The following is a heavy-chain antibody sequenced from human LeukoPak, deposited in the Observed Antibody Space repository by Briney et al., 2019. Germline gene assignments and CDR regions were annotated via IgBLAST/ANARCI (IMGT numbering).Heavy chain of an antibody. J-gene: IGHJ4*02. D-gene: IGHD6-6*01. Sequence: PGGSLRLSCAVSGWSFSSYWMSWVRQVPGKGLEWESSINEVGSDTRYADSVRGRFTISRDNAKNSLYLQMNSLTVEDTATYYCAGEPRQLAYWGQGTLVTVSS. CDR1: GWSFSSYW. CDR3: AGEPRQLAY. CDR2: INEVGSDT. V-gene: IGHV3-7*03.